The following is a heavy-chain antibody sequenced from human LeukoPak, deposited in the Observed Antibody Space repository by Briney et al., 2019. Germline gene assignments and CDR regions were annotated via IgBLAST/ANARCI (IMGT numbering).Heavy chain of an antibody. CDR2: ISSSSSYI. CDR3: ARDGGSSGSPDY. D-gene: IGHD6-19*01. Sequence: GGSLRLSCAASGFTFSSYSMNWVRQAPGKGLEWVSSISSSSSYIYYADSVKGRFTISRDNAKNSLYLQMNSLRAEDTAVYYCARDGGSSGSPDYWGQGTLVTVSS. J-gene: IGHJ4*02. CDR1: GFTFSSYS. V-gene: IGHV3-21*01.